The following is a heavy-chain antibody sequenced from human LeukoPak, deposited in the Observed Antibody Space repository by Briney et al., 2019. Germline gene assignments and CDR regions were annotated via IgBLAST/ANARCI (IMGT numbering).Heavy chain of an antibody. CDR1: GCTFSNYA. CDR2: FSYSGGST. CDR3: ARDRAASGGLFQY. J-gene: IGHJ1*01. D-gene: IGHD6-25*01. Sequence: GGSLRLSCAASGCTFSNYAMSWVRQAPGKGLEWVSTFSYSGGSTYYTDSVKGRFTISRDNSKNTLYLQMNSLRAEDTAIYYCARDRAASGGLFQYWGQGALVTVSS. V-gene: IGHV3-23*01.